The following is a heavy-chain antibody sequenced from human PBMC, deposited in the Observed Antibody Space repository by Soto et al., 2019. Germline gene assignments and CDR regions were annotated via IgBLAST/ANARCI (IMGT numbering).Heavy chain of an antibody. CDR2: INHSGST. V-gene: IGHV4-34*01. J-gene: IGHJ6*02. D-gene: IGHD2-2*01. Sequence: SETLSLTCAVYDGSLSGYYWSWIRQSPGKGLEWIGHINHSGSTNYHPSLKSRVTIFLDTSKNQFSLKVSSVTAADTAMYYCERLGGYCSGTSCHGYYAMDVWGQGTTVTAP. CDR3: ERLGGYCSGTSCHGYYAMDV. CDR1: DGSLSGYY.